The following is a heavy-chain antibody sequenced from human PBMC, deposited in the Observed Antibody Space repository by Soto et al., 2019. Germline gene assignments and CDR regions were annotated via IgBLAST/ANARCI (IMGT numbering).Heavy chain of an antibody. V-gene: IGHV1-18*01. D-gene: IGHD2-15*01. CDR1: GYTFTSYG. CDR3: ARFGVVVAAGDY. J-gene: IGHJ4*02. Sequence: QVQLVQSGAEVKKPGASVKVSCKASGYTFTSYGISWVRQAPGQGLEWMGWISAYNGNTNYAQKLKGXVXIXTNXSTSTAYMELRSLRSDDTAVYYCARFGVVVAAGDYWGQGTLVTVSS. CDR2: ISAYNGNT.